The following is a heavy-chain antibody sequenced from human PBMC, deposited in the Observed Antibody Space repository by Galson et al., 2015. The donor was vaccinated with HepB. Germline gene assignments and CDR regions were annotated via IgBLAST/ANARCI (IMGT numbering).Heavy chain of an antibody. V-gene: IGHV1-46*01. CDR3: ARDPPRGGSIAARPLPYYYGMDV. Sequence: SVKVSCKASGYTFTSYYMHWVRQAPGQGLEWMGIINPSGGSTSYAQKFQGKVTMTRDTSTSTVYMELSSLRSEDTAVYYCARDPPRGGSIAARPLPYYYGMDVWGQGTTVTVSS. D-gene: IGHD6-6*01. CDR1: GYTFTSYY. CDR2: INPSGGST. J-gene: IGHJ6*02.